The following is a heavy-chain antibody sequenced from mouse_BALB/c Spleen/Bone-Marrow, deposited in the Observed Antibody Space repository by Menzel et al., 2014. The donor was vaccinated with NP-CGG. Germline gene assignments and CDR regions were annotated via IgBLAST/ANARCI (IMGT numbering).Heavy chain of an antibody. V-gene: IGHV4-1*02. J-gene: IGHJ3*01. CDR3: ARLGYYGGFAY. CDR1: GFDFSGFW. CDR2: INPDSSTI. Sequence: EVQLVESGGGLVQPGRSLKISCAASGFDFSGFWMGWVRLAPGKGLEWIGEINPDSSTINYTPSLKDRFIISRDNAKNTLYLQMGKVRSEDTALYYCARLGYYGGFAYWGQGTLVTVSA. D-gene: IGHD2-3*01.